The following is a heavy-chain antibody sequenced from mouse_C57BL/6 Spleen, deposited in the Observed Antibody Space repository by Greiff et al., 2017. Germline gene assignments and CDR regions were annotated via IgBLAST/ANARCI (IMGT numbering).Heavy chain of an antibody. V-gene: IGHV1-72*01. CDR2: LDPNSGGT. CDR1: GYTFTSYW. Sequence: QVQLQQPGAELVKPGASVKLSCKASGYTFTSYWMQWVKQRPGRGLEWIGRLDPNSGGTKYNEKFKSKATLTVDTPSSTAYMQLSSLTSEDSADYYCTKGHAYYEDYWGQGTSVTVSS. CDR3: TKGHAYYEDY. D-gene: IGHD2-3*01. J-gene: IGHJ4*01.